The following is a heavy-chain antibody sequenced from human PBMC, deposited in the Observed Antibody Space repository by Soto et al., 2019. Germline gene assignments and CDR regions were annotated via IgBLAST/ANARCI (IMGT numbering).Heavy chain of an antibody. V-gene: IGHV3-23*01. D-gene: IGHD5-12*01. J-gene: IGHJ4*02. CDR2: ISARGGSS. CDR3: AKGSIEYSAAVEN. CDR1: GFSFNSYT. Sequence: EVHLLESGGGLVQPGGSLRLSCAASGFSFNSYTMDWVRQAPGKGLEWVSGISARGGSSYFADSVKGRFTISRDKCKNVLSLAMNSLRAEDTVIYFCAKGSIEYSAAVENWGQATVVLVSS.